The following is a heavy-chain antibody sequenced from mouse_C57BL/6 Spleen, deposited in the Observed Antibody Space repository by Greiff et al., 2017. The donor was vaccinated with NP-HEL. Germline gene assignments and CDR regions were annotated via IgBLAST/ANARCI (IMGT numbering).Heavy chain of an antibody. Sequence: EVQLVESGPVLVKPGASVKMSCKASGYTFTDYYMNWVKQSHGKSLEWIGVINPYNGGTSYNQKFKGKATLTVDKSSSTAYMELNSLTSEDSAVYYCARSQAYYSNYDAMDYWGQGTSVTVSS. J-gene: IGHJ4*01. V-gene: IGHV1-19*01. CDR2: INPYNGGT. CDR3: ARSQAYYSNYDAMDY. CDR1: GYTFTDYY. D-gene: IGHD2-5*01.